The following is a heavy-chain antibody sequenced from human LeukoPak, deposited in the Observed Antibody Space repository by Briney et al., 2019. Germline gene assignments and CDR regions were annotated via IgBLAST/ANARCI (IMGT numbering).Heavy chain of an antibody. V-gene: IGHV3-23*01. J-gene: IGHJ4*02. D-gene: IGHD6-19*01. CDR1: GFTFSSYA. Sequence: GGSLRLSCAASGFTFSSYAMSWVRQAPGKGLEWVSAISGSGGTTYYADSVKGRFTISRDNSKNTLYLQMNSLRAEDTAVYYCAKHSSGWFYFDPWGQGTLVTVSS. CDR3: AKHSSGWFYFDP. CDR2: ISGSGGTT.